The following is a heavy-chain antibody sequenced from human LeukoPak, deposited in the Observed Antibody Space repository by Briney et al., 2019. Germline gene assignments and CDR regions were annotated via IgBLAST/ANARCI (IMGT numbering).Heavy chain of an antibody. J-gene: IGHJ3*02. Sequence: SETLSLTCTVSGGSISSYYWSWIRQPPGKGLEWIGYIYYSGSTNYNPSLKSRVTISVDTSKNQFSLKLSSVTAADTAVYYCARIAKGRGIAAAGGAFDIWGQGAMVTVSS. CDR2: IYYSGST. CDR1: GGSISSYY. CDR3: ARIAKGRGIAAAGGAFDI. D-gene: IGHD6-13*01. V-gene: IGHV4-59*08.